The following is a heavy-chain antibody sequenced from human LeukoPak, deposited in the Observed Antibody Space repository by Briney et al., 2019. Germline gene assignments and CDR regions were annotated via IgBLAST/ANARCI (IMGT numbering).Heavy chain of an antibody. V-gene: IGHV3-23*01. J-gene: IGHJ4*02. CDR2: ISGSGGST. CDR1: GFTFSSYA. Sequence: GGSLRLSCAASGFTFSSYAMSWVRQAPGKGLEWVSAISGSGGSTYYADSVKGRFTISRDNSKNTLYLQMNSLRAEDTAVYYCARGDTAMVRGTFDYWGQGTLVTVSS. D-gene: IGHD5-18*01. CDR3: ARGDTAMVRGTFDY.